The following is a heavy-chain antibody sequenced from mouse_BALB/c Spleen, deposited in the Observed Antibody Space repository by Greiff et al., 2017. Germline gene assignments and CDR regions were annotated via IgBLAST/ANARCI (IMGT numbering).Heavy chain of an antibody. J-gene: IGHJ3*01. V-gene: IGHV5-6-5*01. CDR2: ISSGGST. CDR1: GFTFSSYA. D-gene: IGHD2-3*01. CDR3: ARGAIYDGYSFAY. Sequence: EVKLVESGGGLVKPGGSLKLSCAASGFTFSSYAMSWVRQTPEKRLEWVASISSGGSTYYPDSVKGRFTISRDNARNILYLQMSSLRSEDTAMYYCARGAIYDGYSFAYWGQGTLVTVSA.